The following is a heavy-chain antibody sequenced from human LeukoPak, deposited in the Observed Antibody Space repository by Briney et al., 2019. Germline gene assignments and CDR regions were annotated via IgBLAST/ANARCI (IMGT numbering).Heavy chain of an antibody. CDR3: ARSGSLTAFDY. D-gene: IGHD1-26*01. J-gene: IGHJ4*02. V-gene: IGHV3-30-3*01. CDR1: GFTFSSYA. CDR2: ISYDGSNK. Sequence: PGGSLRLSCAASGFTFSSYAMHWVRQAPGKGLEWVAVISYDGSNKYYADSVKGRFTISRDNSKNTLYLQMNSLRAEDTAVYYCARSGSLTAFDYWGQGTLVTVSS.